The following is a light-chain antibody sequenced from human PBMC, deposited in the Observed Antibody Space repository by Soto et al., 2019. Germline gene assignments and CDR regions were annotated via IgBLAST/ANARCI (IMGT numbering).Light chain of an antibody. CDR3: QQYNYWPT. CDR1: QSVDND. J-gene: IGKJ3*01. Sequence: EIVMTQSPATLSVSPGDRATLSCRASQSVDNDLAWYQQKPGQPPRLLIYDASTRATGIPARFSGSQSGTEFTLTISSLQSEDFAVYYCQQYNYWPTFGPGTRVDI. CDR2: DAS. V-gene: IGKV3D-15*01.